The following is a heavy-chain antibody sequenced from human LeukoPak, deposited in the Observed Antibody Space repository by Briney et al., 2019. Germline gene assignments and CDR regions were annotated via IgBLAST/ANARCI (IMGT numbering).Heavy chain of an antibody. CDR2: INPNSGGT. CDR1: GYTFTGSY. J-gene: IGHJ4*02. V-gene: IGHV1-2*02. Sequence: ASVKVSCKASGYTFTGSYIHWVRQAPGQGLEWMGWINPNSGGTNFAQKFRGRVTMTRDTSISTAFMELSRLRSDDTAVYYCASPWPYSGYAYYFDYWGQGTLVTVSS. CDR3: ASPWPYSGYAYYFDY. D-gene: IGHD5-12*01.